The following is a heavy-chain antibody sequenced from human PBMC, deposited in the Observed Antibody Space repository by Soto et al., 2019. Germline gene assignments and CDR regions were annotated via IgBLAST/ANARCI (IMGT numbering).Heavy chain of an antibody. J-gene: IGHJ6*02. D-gene: IGHD2-2*01. CDR3: AREKGASRYCFGLDV. CDR2: IWFYGRNK. Sequence: QVQLVESGGGVVQPGRSLSLSCAASGFNFSSYGMHWVRQAPGKGLEWVAVIWFYGRNKYYADSVKGRFTISRDNSKNTLSMQMRSLRAEDMALYYCAREKGASRYCFGLDVCGQVNTVTVSS. V-gene: IGHV3-33*01. CDR1: GFNFSSYG.